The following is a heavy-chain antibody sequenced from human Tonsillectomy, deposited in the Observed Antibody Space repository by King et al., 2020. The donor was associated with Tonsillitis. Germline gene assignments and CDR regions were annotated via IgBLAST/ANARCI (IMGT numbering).Heavy chain of an antibody. V-gene: IGHV4-39*07. CDR3: ARVAGDYYYALDV. Sequence: QLQESGPGPVKPSETLSLTCSVSGDSITSSGYYWGWFRQSPGKGLEWLGSFHYRGTTYYNPSLKSRVTISRDTSKNLFSMNLSSVTAADAAVYYCARVAGDYYYALDVWGQGTTVTVSS. CDR2: FHYRGTT. CDR1: GDSITSSGYY. J-gene: IGHJ6*02.